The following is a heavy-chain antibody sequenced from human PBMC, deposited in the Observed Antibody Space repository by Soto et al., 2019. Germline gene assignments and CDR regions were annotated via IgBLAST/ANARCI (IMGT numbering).Heavy chain of an antibody. D-gene: IGHD3-10*01. CDR3: ARSGDGSGSYYNFYYYYYMDV. J-gene: IGHJ6*03. CDR1: GGSISSSSYY. CDR2: IYYSGST. Sequence: SETLSLTCTVSGGSISSSSYYWGWIRQPPGKGLEWIGSIYYSGSTNYNPSLKSRVTISVDTSKNQFSLMLSSVTAADTAVYYCARSGDGSGSYYNFYYYYYMDVWGKGTTVTVSS. V-gene: IGHV4-39*07.